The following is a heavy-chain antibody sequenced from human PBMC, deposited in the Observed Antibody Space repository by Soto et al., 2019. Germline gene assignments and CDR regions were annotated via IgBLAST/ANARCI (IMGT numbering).Heavy chain of an antibody. CDR2: INAGNGNT. D-gene: IGHD5-12*01. CDR3: ARSSGSYSGGDQNDY. Sequence: GASVKVSCKASGYTFTSYAMHWVRQAPGQRLEWMGWINAGNGNTKYSQKFQGRVTITRDTSASTAYMELSSLRSEDTAVYYCARSSGSYSGGDQNDYWGQGTLVTVSA. CDR1: GYTFTSYA. J-gene: IGHJ4*02. V-gene: IGHV1-3*01.